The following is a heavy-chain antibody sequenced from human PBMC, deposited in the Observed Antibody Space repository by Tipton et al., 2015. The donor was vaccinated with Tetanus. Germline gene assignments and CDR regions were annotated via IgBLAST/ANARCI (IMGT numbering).Heavy chain of an antibody. V-gene: IGHV3-33*01. J-gene: IGHJ4*02. D-gene: IGHD2-15*01. CDR1: GFIFSSYG. Sequence: SLRLSCAASGFIFSSYGIHWVRQAPGKGLEWVAVSWYDGTEKYYADSVKGRFTISRDNSKNALYLQMNSLRAGDTAVYYCAREADCSGGSCFSGDFDTWGQGTQVTVSS. CDR2: SWYDGTEK. CDR3: AREADCSGGSCFSGDFDT.